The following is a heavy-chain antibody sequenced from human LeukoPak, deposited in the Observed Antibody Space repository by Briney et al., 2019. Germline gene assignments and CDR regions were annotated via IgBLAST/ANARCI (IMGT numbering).Heavy chain of an antibody. D-gene: IGHD6-13*01. J-gene: IGHJ5*02. Sequence: PGGSLRLSCAASGFTFSSYAMSWVRQAPGKGLEWVSAISGSGDRTYYADSVKGRFTISRDKSKNTVYLQVNSLRAEDTAVYYCAKGTSGRAPAAGWFDPWGQGTLVTVSS. V-gene: IGHV3-23*01. CDR3: AKGTSGRAPAAGWFDP. CDR2: ISGSGDRT. CDR1: GFTFSSYA.